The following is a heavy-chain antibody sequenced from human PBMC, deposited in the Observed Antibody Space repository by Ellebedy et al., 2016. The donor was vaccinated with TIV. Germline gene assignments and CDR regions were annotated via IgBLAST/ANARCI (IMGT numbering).Heavy chain of an antibody. CDR1: GYTFTSYY. CDR3: ARDYNWNDLPLDH. Sequence: ASVKVSCKASGYTFTSYYMHWVRQAPGQGLEWMGWMNPNSGGTNYAQKFQGRVTMTRDTSISTVYMELSRLKSDDTAVYYCARDYNWNDLPLDHWGQGTLVIVSS. J-gene: IGHJ4*02. D-gene: IGHD1-1*01. V-gene: IGHV1-2*02. CDR2: MNPNSGGT.